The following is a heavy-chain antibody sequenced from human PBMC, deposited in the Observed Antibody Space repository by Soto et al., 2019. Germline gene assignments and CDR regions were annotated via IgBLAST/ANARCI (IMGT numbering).Heavy chain of an antibody. CDR2: IWYDGSNK. V-gene: IGHV3-33*01. Sequence: QVQLVESGGGVVQPGRSLRLSCAASGFTFSSYGMHWVRQAPGKGLKWVAVIWYDGSNKYYADSVKGRFTISRDNSKNTLYLQMNSLRAEDTAVYYCARDNDGSWFETYYYGMDVWGQGTTVTVSS. CDR1: GFTFSSYG. J-gene: IGHJ6*02. D-gene: IGHD6-13*01. CDR3: ARDNDGSWFETYYYGMDV.